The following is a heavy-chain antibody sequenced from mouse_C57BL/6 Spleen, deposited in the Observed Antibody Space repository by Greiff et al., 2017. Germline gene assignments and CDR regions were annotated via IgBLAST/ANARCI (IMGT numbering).Heavy chain of an antibody. CDR2: ISPGSGNT. CDR1: GYTFTDYY. CDR3: ARKESLRRGFAY. D-gene: IGHD1-2*01. V-gene: IGHV1-84*01. J-gene: IGHJ3*01. Sequence: VQLQQSGPELVKPGASVKISCKASGYTFTDYYINWVKQRPGQGLEWIGWISPGSGNTKYNEKFKGKATLTVDTSSSTAYMQLSGLTSEDSAVYFCARKESLRRGFAYWGQGTLVTVSA.